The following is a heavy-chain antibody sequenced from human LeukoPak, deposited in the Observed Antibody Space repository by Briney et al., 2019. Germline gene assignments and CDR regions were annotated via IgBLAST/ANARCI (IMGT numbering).Heavy chain of an antibody. J-gene: IGHJ4*02. Sequence: GGSLRLSCAASGFTFSSYSMNWVRQAPGKGLEWVSVIYSGGSTYYADSVKGRFTLSRDNARNSLYLQMNNLRVEDTAVYYCGRGHWGLDSWGQGTLVSVSS. D-gene: IGHD7-27*01. V-gene: IGHV3-66*01. CDR3: GRGHWGLDS. CDR2: IYSGGST. CDR1: GFTFSSYS.